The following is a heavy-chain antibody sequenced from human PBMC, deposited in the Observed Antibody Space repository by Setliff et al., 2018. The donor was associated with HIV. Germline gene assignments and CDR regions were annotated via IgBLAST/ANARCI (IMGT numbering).Heavy chain of an antibody. J-gene: IGHJ5*02. Sequence: PSETMSLTCTVYGGSISPYYWSWVRQPPGKGLEWIAWISDSGTTNSNPSLKSRVTLSVDTSKNQFSLSLTSVTGADTAVYYCARGGAGPNYLDPWGQGTLVTVSS. CDR3: ARGGAGPNYLDP. D-gene: IGHD3-10*01. CDR2: ISDSGTT. CDR1: GGSISPYY. V-gene: IGHV4-59*01.